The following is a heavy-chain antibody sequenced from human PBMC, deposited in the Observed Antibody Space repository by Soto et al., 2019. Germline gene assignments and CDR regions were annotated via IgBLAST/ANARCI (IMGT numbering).Heavy chain of an antibody. CDR3: AREGYCSSTSCYANNWFDP. D-gene: IGHD2-2*01. J-gene: IGHJ5*02. Sequence: SVKVSCKASGGPFSSYAISWVRQAPGQGLEWRGGIIPIFGTANYAQKFQGRVTITADESTSTAYMELSSLRSEDTAVYYCAREGYCSSTSCYANNWFDPWGQGTLVTVSS. V-gene: IGHV1-69*13. CDR2: IIPIFGTA. CDR1: GGPFSSYA.